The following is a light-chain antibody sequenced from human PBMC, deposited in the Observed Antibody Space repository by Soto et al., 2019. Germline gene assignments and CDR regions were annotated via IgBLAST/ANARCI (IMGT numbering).Light chain of an antibody. V-gene: IGKV1-39*01. Sequence: DIQVTQSPSSLSASVGDRVTITCRASQSIRSYLNWYQQKPGKAPKLLIYAASSLQSGVPSRFSGSGSGTDFSLTISSLQPEDFASYYCQESYSTPWAFGQGTKVEI. CDR2: AAS. CDR1: QSIRSY. CDR3: QESYSTPWA. J-gene: IGKJ1*01.